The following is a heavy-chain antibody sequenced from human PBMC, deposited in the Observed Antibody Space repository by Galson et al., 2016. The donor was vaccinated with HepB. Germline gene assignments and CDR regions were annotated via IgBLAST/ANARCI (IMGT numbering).Heavy chain of an antibody. J-gene: IGHJ6*02. D-gene: IGHD3-10*02. CDR1: GFSFSAYA. Sequence: SLRLSCAASGFSFSAYAIHWVRQAPGEGLEWVAVLSFDGSKEVYADSVKGRFTISRDNSKKTLFLEMNSLKIEDTAVYYCATDIFRVFIPRDSYVYLGMAVWGQGTTVTVSS. CDR2: LSFDGSKE. CDR3: ATDIFRVFIPRDSYVYLGMAV. V-gene: IGHV3-30*03.